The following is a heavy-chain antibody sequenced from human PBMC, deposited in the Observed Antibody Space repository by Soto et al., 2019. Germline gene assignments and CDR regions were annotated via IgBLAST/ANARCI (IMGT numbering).Heavy chain of an antibody. V-gene: IGHV5-51*01. Sequence: GESLKISCKGSGYSFTNYWIGWVRQMPGKGLEWMGIIYPGDSDTRYSPSFQGQITMSADQSISTAYLQWSSLKASDTAMYYCARRDDILIGYYEFWGRGTLVTVSS. D-gene: IGHD3-9*01. CDR1: GYSFTNYW. J-gene: IGHJ4*02. CDR3: ARRDDILIGYYEF. CDR2: IYPGDSDT.